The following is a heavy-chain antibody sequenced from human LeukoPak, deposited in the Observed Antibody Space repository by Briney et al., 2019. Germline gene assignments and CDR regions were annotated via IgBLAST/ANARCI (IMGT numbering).Heavy chain of an antibody. J-gene: IGHJ4*02. CDR3: ARGVLEMATSYFDY. Sequence: GASVKVSCKASGYTFTIYGISWVRQAPGQGLEWMGWISAHNNNTNYAQKVQGRVTMTTDTSTSTAYMELRSLRSDDTAVYYCARGVLEMATSYFDYWGQGTLVTVSS. D-gene: IGHD5-24*01. CDR2: ISAHNNNT. CDR1: GYTFTIYG. V-gene: IGHV1-18*01.